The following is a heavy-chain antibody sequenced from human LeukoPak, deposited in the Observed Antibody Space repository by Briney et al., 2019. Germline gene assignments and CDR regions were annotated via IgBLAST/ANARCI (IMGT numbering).Heavy chain of an antibody. CDR3: ARANAGVTTPRFDP. CDR1: GYTFTGYY. Sequence: GASVKVSRKASGYTFTGYYMHWVRQAPGQGLEWMGWINPNSGGTNYAQKFQGRVTMTRDTSISTAYMELSRLRSDDTAVYYCARANAGVTTPRFDPWGQGTLVTVSS. CDR2: INPNSGGT. V-gene: IGHV1-2*02. D-gene: IGHD4-17*01. J-gene: IGHJ5*02.